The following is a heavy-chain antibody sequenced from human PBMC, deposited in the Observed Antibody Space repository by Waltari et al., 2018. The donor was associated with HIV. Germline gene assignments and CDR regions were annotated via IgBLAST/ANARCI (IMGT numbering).Heavy chain of an antibody. CDR1: GFTLSSYG. V-gene: IGHV3-33*01. CDR3: ARKYSSSWGAPFDY. Sequence: QVQLVESGGGVVQPGRSLRLSCATSGFTLSSYGMHWVRQAPGKGLEWVTVIWYDGSKKYYADAVKGRFTISRDKSKNTLYLQMNSLRIEDTAVYYCARKYSSSWGAPFDYWGQGTLVTVSS. J-gene: IGHJ4*02. CDR2: IWYDGSKK. D-gene: IGHD6-13*01.